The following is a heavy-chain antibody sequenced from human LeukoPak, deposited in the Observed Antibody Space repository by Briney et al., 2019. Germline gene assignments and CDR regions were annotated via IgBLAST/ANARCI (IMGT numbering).Heavy chain of an antibody. J-gene: IGHJ3*02. D-gene: IGHD3-10*01. CDR2: IYYTGST. Sequence: KPSETLSLTCTVSGGSISGFYWSWIRQPPGKGLEWIGYIYYTGSTNYNPSLKSRVTISVDTSKNQFSLKLSSVTAADTAVYFCARDLGRHYYGSGSSVPTDAFDIWGQGTMVTVSS. V-gene: IGHV4-59*01. CDR1: GGSISGFY. CDR3: ARDLGRHYYGSGSSVPTDAFDI.